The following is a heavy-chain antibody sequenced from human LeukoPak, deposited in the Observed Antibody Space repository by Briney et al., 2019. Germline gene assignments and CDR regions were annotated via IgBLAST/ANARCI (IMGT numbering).Heavy chain of an antibody. Sequence: SETLSLTCTVSGGSISSGGYYWSWIRQPPGKGLEWIGYIYHSGSTYYNPSLKSRVTISVDRSKNQFSLKLSSVTAADTAVYYCARNVITYHYYMDVWGKGTTVTVSS. CDR2: IYHSGST. D-gene: IGHD3-10*01. CDR3: ARNVITYHYYMDV. CDR1: GGSISSGGYY. V-gene: IGHV4-30-2*01. J-gene: IGHJ6*03.